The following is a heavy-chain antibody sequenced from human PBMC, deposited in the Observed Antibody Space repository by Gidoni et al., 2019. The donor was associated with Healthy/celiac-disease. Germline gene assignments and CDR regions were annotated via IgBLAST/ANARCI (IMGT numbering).Heavy chain of an antibody. CDR2: IYYSGST. CDR3: ARGPGGYYYGSGTRGPYYYYGMDV. Sequence: QVQLQESGPGLVKPSETLSLTCTVSGGSISSYYWSWIRQPPGKGLEWIGYIYYSGSTNYNPSLKSRVTISVDTSKNQFSLKLSSVTAADTAVYYCARGPGGYYYGSGTRGPYYYYGMDVWGQGTTVTVSS. D-gene: IGHD3-10*01. V-gene: IGHV4-59*01. J-gene: IGHJ6*02. CDR1: GGSISSYY.